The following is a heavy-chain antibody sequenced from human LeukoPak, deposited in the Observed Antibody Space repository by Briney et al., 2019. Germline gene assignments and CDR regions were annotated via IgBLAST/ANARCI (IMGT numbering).Heavy chain of an antibody. J-gene: IGHJ6*02. CDR1: GYTFTSYG. D-gene: IGHD3-16*02. CDR2: ISAYNGNT. V-gene: IGHV1-18*01. CDR3: ARVDGVISYGMDV. Sequence: ASVTVSCTASGYTFTSYGISWVRQAPGQGLEWMGWISAYNGNTNYAQKLQGRVTTTTDTSTSTAYMELRSLRSDDTAVYYCARVDGVISYGMDVWGQGTTVTVSS.